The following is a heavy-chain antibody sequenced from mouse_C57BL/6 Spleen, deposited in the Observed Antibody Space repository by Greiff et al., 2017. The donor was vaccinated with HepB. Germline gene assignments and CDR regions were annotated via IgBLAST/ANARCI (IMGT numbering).Heavy chain of an antibody. J-gene: IGHJ4*01. V-gene: IGHV5-12*01. CDR1: GFTFSDYY. D-gene: IGHD1-1*01. CDR3: AREVHYYGSSPYAMDY. Sequence: EVKLVESGGGLVQPGGSLKLSCAASGFTFSDYYMYWVRQTPEKRLEWVAYISNGGGSTYYPDTVKGRFTISRDNAKNTLYLQMSRLKSDDTAMYYCAREVHYYGSSPYAMDYWGQGTSVTVSS. CDR2: ISNGGGST.